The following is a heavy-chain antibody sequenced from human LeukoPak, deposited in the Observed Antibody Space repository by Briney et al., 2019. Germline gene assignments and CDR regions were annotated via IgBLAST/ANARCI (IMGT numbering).Heavy chain of an antibody. J-gene: IGHJ4*02. V-gene: IGHV3-66*01. CDR2: IYTDGST. D-gene: IGHD4-23*01. CDR1: GFTFSSYW. Sequence: GGSLRLSCAASGFTFSSYWMSWVRQAPGKGLEWVSVIYTDGSTYYADSVQGRFTISRDNSKNTLYLQMNSLRAEDTAVYYCARDRPYGGKGDFDYWGQGTLVTVSS. CDR3: ARDRPYGGKGDFDY.